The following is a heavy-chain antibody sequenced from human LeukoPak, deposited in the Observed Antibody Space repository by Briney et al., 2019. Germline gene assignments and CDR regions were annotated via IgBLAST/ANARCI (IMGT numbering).Heavy chain of an antibody. CDR1: GGSISSYY. CDR2: IYTSGST. Sequence: SETLSLTCTVSGGSISSYYWSWIRQPAGKGLEWIGRIYTSGSTNYNPSLKSRVTMSVDTSKNQFSLKLSSVTAADTAVYYCARDGPNYYDSSGSPTRYWGQGTLVTVSS. J-gene: IGHJ4*02. V-gene: IGHV4-4*07. CDR3: ARDGPNYYDSSGSPTRY. D-gene: IGHD3-22*01.